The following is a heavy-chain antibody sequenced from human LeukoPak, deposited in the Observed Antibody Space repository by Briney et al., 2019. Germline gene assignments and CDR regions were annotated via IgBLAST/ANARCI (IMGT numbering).Heavy chain of an antibody. V-gene: IGHV1-69*01. CDR2: IIPIFGTA. J-gene: IGHJ5*02. D-gene: IGHD1-1*01. Sequence: SVKVSCKASGGTFSSYAISWVRQAPGQGLEWMGGIIPIFGTANYAQKFQGRVTITADGSTSTAYMELSSLRSEDTAVYYCARDSRYNWNDGWFDPWGQGTLVTVSS. CDR3: ARDSRYNWNDGWFDP. CDR1: GGTFSSYA.